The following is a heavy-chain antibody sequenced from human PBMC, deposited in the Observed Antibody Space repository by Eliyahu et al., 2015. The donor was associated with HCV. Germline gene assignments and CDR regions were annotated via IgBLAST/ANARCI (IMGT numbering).Heavy chain of an antibody. CDR3: ARVGATQRITMVRGPKGSWFDP. Sequence: QVQLQQWGAGLLKPSETLSLTCAVYGGSFXGYYWXWIRQPPGKGLEWXGEINHSGSTNYNPSLKSRVTISVDTSKNQFSLKLSSVTAADTAVYYCARVGATQRITMVRGPKGSWFDPWGQGTLVTVSS. J-gene: IGHJ5*02. V-gene: IGHV4-34*01. CDR1: GGSFXGYY. D-gene: IGHD3-10*01. CDR2: INHSGST.